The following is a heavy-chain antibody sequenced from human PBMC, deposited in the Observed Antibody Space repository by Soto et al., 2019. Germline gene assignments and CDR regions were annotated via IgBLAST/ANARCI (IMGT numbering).Heavy chain of an antibody. CDR1: GTYISEFS. V-gene: IGHV4-4*07. CDR3: ARESGENWTYEAH. CDR2: IHINGVV. D-gene: IGHD1-1*01. Sequence: QVQQQESGPGLVKPSDTLSLICSVSGTYISEFSWSWIRQPAGTGLEWIGRIHINGVVQYSPSLRGRVTMSIGTSRNHFSLNLQSATAADTAVYYCARESGENWTYEAHWGQGTLVTVSS. J-gene: IGHJ1*01.